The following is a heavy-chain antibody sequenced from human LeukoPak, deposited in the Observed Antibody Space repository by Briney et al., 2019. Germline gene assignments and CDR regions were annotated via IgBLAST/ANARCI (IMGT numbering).Heavy chain of an antibody. V-gene: IGHV3-30*09. CDR1: GFTFSTYG. CDR3: AKDAPLGYGDYF. CDR2: VSYDGNKK. D-gene: IGHD4-17*01. Sequence: PWGSLRLSCTASGFTFSTYGMHWVRQAPGKGLEWVAVVSYDGNKKYYADSVKGRFAISRDNSKNTLYLQMNSLGTADTAVYYCAKDAPLGYGDYFWGQGTLVTVSS. J-gene: IGHJ4*02.